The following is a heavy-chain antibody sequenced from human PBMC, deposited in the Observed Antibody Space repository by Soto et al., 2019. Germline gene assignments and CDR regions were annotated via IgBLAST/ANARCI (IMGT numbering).Heavy chain of an antibody. D-gene: IGHD1-1*01. CDR2: IYYSGST. Sequence: PSETLSLTCSVAGGSMNSYCLSWIRQSPGKGLAWIGYIYYSGSTNYNPSIKSRVTISVDTSKNQFSLNLRSGTAADTAVYYCARWRQRHGGFDYWGQGTLVTVSS. CDR3: ARWRQRHGGFDY. J-gene: IGHJ4*02. V-gene: IGHV4-59*01. CDR1: GGSMNSYC.